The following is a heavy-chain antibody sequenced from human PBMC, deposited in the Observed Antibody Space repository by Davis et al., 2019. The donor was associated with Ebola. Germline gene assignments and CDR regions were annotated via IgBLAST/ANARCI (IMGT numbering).Heavy chain of an antibody. D-gene: IGHD6-13*01. V-gene: IGHV4-4*07. CDR1: GDSISGYY. Sequence: PSETLSLTCTVSGDSISGYYWNWIRQPAGKGLAWVGRIYTTGSTDYNPSLKSRVTISLNTSKTQFSLKLSFVTAADTAVYYCAREEQQLVFMEVSQDSFDIWGQGTMVTVSS. J-gene: IGHJ3*02. CDR3: AREEQQLVFMEVSQDSFDI. CDR2: IYTTGST.